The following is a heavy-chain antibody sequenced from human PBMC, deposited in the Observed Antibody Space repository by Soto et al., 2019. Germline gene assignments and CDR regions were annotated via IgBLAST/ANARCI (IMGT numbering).Heavy chain of an antibody. CDR2: SRDKGNSYMT. J-gene: IGHJ6*02. Sequence: GGSLRLSCTASGFTFGDYAMRWVRQAPGQGLEWVGRSRDKGNSYMTEYAASVKGRFTISRDVSKNSLYLQMNSLKNEDTAVYYCAGGFTYGASGVDVWGQGTTVTVSS. CDR1: GFTFGDYA. CDR3: AGGFTYGASGVDV. D-gene: IGHD5-18*01. V-gene: IGHV3-72*01.